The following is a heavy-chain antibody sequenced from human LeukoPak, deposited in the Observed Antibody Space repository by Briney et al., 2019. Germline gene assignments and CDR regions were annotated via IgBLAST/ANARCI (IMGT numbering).Heavy chain of an antibody. CDR2: IIPIFGTA. J-gene: IGHJ3*02. D-gene: IGHD2-21*02. CDR3: GRAYCGGDCYEIQNRGAFDI. V-gene: IGHV1-69*06. CDR1: GGTFSSYA. Sequence: AASVKVSCKASGGTFSSYAISWVRQAPGQGLEWMGGIIPIFGTANYAQKFQGRVTITADKSTSTAYMELSSLRSEDTAVYYCGRAYCGGDCYEIQNRGAFDIWGQGTMVTVSS.